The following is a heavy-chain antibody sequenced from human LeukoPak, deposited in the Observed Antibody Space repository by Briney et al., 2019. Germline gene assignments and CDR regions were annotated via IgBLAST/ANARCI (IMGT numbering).Heavy chain of an antibody. J-gene: IGHJ4*02. CDR3: GKRSTMVRFGDY. D-gene: IGHD3-10*01. Sequence: GGSLRLSCAASGFTFSSYAMSWVRQAPGKGLEWVSAISGSGGSTYYADSVKGRFTISRDNSKNTLYLQMNSLRAEDTAVYYCGKRSTMVRFGDYWGQGTLVTVSS. V-gene: IGHV3-23*01. CDR1: GFTFSSYA. CDR2: ISGSGGST.